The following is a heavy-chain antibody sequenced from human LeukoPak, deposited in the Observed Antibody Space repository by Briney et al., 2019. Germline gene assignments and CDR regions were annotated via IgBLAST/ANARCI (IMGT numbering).Heavy chain of an antibody. V-gene: IGHV4-31*03. CDR1: GGSISSGGYY. J-gene: IGHJ5*02. CDR2: IYYSGST. CDR3: AREVGVPAASNWFDP. D-gene: IGHD2-2*01. Sequence: PSETLSLTCTVSGGSISSGGYYWSWIRQHPGKGLEWIGYIYYSGSTYYNPSLKSRVTISVDTSKNQFSLKLSSVTAADTAVYYCAREVGVPAASNWFDPLGQGTLVTVSS.